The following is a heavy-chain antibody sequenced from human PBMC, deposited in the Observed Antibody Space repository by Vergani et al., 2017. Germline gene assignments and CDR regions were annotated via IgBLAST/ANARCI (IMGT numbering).Heavy chain of an antibody. D-gene: IGHD3-3*01. V-gene: IGHV1-69*01. CDR1: GGTFSSYA. CDR2: IIPIFGTA. Sequence: QVQLVQSGAEVKKPGSSVKVSCKASGGTFSSYAISWVRQAPGQGLEWMGGIIPIFGTANYAQKFQGRVTITADESTSTAYMELSSLRSEDTAVYYCARDPSSITIFGVVIMSYFDYWGQGTLVTVSS. CDR3: ARDPSSITIFGVVIMSYFDY. J-gene: IGHJ4*02.